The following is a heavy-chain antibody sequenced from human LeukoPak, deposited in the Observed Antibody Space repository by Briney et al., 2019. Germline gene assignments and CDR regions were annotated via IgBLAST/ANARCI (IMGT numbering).Heavy chain of an antibody. Sequence: GGSLRLSCAASGFTFSGSSMHWVRQASGKGLEWVGRIRSKAHSYATAYAASVKDRFTISRDDSKNTAYLQMNSLKSDDTAVYYCTRPPRNDYNDAFDIWGQGTMVTASS. J-gene: IGHJ3*02. CDR1: GFTFSGSS. CDR3: TRPPRNDYNDAFDI. D-gene: IGHD5-24*01. V-gene: IGHV3-73*01. CDR2: IRSKAHSYAT.